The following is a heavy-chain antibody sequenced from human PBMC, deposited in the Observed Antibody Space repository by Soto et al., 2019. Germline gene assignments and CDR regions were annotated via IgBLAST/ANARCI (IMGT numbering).Heavy chain of an antibody. J-gene: IGHJ6*02. Sequence: GGSLRLSCAASGLTFSIYGMSWVRQAPGKGLEXXXXXXXXXXXTYYADSVKGRFTISRDNSKNTLYLQMNGLRAEDAAVYYCAKDSPVLTVWGQGTTVTVSS. V-gene: IGHV3-23*01. CDR3: AKDSPVLTV. CDR2: XXXXXXXT. D-gene: IGHD2-8*02. CDR1: GLTFSIYG.